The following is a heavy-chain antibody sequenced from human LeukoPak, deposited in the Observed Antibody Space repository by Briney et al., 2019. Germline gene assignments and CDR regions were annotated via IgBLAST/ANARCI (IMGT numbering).Heavy chain of an antibody. V-gene: IGHV3-48*01. J-gene: IGHJ4*02. CDR2: ISSDSSTI. CDR3: ARGDVWSGDH. CDR1: AFTFSNYA. Sequence: GGSLRLSCSASAFTFSNYAMNWVRQAPGKGLEWVSYISSDSSTIYYADSVKGRFTISRDNARNSLDLQMNSLRAEDTAVYYCARGDVWSGDHWGQGTQVTVSS. D-gene: IGHD3-3*01.